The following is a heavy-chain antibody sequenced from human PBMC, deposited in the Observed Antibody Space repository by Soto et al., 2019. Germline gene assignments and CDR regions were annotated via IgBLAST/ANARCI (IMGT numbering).Heavy chain of an antibody. Sequence: GGSLRLSCAASGFTFSSYGMHWVRQAPGKGLEWVAVILYDGSNKYYADSVKGRFIISRDNSKNTLYLQMNSLRAEDTAVYYCAREYYYDPDYWGQGTLVTVSS. J-gene: IGHJ4*02. CDR2: ILYDGSNK. CDR1: GFTFSSYG. D-gene: IGHD3-22*01. CDR3: AREYYYDPDY. V-gene: IGHV3-33*01.